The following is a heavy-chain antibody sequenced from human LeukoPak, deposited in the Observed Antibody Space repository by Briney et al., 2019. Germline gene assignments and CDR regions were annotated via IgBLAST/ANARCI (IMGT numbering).Heavy chain of an antibody. J-gene: IGHJ4*02. CDR2: ISYDGSNK. CDR1: GFTFSSYA. V-gene: IGHV3-30-3*01. D-gene: IGHD5-18*01. CDR3: ARDLDPGVEYASDY. Sequence: GGSLRLSCAASGFTFSSYAMHWVRQAPGKGLEWVAVISYDGSNKYYADSVKGRFTISRDNSKNTLYLQMNSLRAEDTAVYYCARDLDPGVEYASDYWGQGTLVTVSS.